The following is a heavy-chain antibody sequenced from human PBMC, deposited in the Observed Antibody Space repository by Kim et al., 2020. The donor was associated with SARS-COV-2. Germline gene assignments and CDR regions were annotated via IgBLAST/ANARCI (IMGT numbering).Heavy chain of an antibody. CDR2: IYYSGST. CDR1: GGSITSGSYY. V-gene: IGHV4-31*03. J-gene: IGHJ4*02. CDR3: ARGGNWRGFDY. Sequence: SETLSLTCTVSGGSITSGSYYWSWIRQHPGKGLEWIGYIYYSGSTYYTPSLKSRVSISLDTSNNQFSLKLTSVTAADTAVHYCARGGNWRGFDYWGQGTL. D-gene: IGHD1-1*01.